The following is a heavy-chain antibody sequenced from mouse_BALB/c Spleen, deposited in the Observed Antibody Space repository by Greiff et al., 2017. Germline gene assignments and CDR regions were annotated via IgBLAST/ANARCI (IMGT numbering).Heavy chain of an antibody. CDR2: ISYDGSN. Sequence: EVQVVESGPGLVKPSQSLSLTCSVTGYSITSGYYWNWIRQFPGNKLEWMGYISYDGSNNYNPSLKNRISITRDTSKNQFFLKLNSVTTEDTATYYCARDSGKVRQFDYWGQGTTLTVSS. J-gene: IGHJ2*01. CDR1: GYSITSGYY. D-gene: IGHD2-14*01. CDR3: ARDSGKVRQFDY. V-gene: IGHV3-6*02.